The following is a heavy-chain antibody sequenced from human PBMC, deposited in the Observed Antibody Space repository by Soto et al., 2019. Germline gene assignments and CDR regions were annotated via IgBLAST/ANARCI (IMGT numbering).Heavy chain of an antibody. Sequence: PWETLSLTCTVSGGSISSYYWSWIRQPPGKGLEWIGYIYYSGSTNYNPSLESRVTISVDTSKNQFSLKLSSVTAADTAVYYCARDTYGGNSGSVFDYWGQGTLVTVSS. CDR3: ARDTYGGNSGSVFDY. J-gene: IGHJ4*02. D-gene: IGHD2-21*02. CDR1: GGSISSYY. V-gene: IGHV4-59*01. CDR2: IYYSGST.